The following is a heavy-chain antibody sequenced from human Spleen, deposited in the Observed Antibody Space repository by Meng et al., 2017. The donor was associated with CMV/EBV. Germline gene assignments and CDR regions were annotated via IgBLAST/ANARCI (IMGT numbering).Heavy chain of an antibody. CDR1: GFSFDAYG. J-gene: IGHJ6*02. Sequence: GGSLRLSCAASGFSFDAYGMHWVRLAPGKGLEWVSGINWNSGSIGYADSVRGRFTISRDNARNTLYLHMNSLRGEDTALYYCAVTNPHNYYGMDVWGQGTTVTVSS. V-gene: IGHV3-9*01. CDR3: AVTNPHNYYGMDV. D-gene: IGHD1/OR15-1a*01. CDR2: INWNSGSI.